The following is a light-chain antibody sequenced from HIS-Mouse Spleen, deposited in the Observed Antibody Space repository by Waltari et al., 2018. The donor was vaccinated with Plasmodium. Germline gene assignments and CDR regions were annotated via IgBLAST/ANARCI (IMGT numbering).Light chain of an antibody. V-gene: IGLV2-11*01. CDR1: SSDVGGYNY. J-gene: IGLJ3*02. Sequence: SALTQPRSVSGSPGQSVTISCTGTSSDVGGYNYVSWYQQHPGKAPKLMIYDVSKRPSGVPDRVSGSKSGNTASLTISGLQAEDEADYYCCSYAGSYTWVFGGGTKLTVL. CDR3: CSYAGSYTWV. CDR2: DVS.